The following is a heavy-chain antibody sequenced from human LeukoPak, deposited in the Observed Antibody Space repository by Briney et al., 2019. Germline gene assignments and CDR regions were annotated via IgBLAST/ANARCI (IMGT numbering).Heavy chain of an antibody. CDR3: ARGIQLWSDLDY. J-gene: IGHJ4*02. CDR2: ISGSGGST. CDR1: GFTFSSYA. V-gene: IGHV3-23*01. Sequence: GGSLRLSCAASGFTFSSYAMSWVRQAPGKGLEWVSAISGSGGSTYYADSVKGRFTISRDNSKNTLYLQMNSLRAEDTAVYYCARGIQLWSDLDYWGQGTLVTVSS. D-gene: IGHD5-18*01.